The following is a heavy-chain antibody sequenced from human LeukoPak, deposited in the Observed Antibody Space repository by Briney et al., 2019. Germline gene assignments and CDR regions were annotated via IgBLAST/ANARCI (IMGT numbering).Heavy chain of an antibody. CDR2: ISGSGTDP. V-gene: IGHV3-11*05. CDR1: GFTFSDYY. Sequence: PGGSLRLSCATSGFTFSDYYMSWFRQAPGKAPEWISYISGSGTDPTHADSVKGRFTISRDNAKRSLYLQMNSLRAEDTAVYYCAKDRFVGYGLWDEYYFDYWGQGTLVTVSS. CDR3: AKDRFVGYGLWDEYYFDY. D-gene: IGHD3-10*01. J-gene: IGHJ4*02.